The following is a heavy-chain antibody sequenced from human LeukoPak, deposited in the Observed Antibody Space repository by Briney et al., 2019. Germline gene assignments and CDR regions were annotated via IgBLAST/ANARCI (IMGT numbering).Heavy chain of an antibody. D-gene: IGHD6-19*01. Sequence: ASVKVSCKASGYTFTSYAMHWVRQAPGQRLEWMGWINAGNGNTKYSQKFQGRVTITRDTSASTAYMELSSLRSEDTAVYYCARDQWLVEFGGMDVWGQGTTVTVSS. V-gene: IGHV1-3*01. J-gene: IGHJ6*02. CDR2: INAGNGNT. CDR1: GYTFTSYA. CDR3: ARDQWLVEFGGMDV.